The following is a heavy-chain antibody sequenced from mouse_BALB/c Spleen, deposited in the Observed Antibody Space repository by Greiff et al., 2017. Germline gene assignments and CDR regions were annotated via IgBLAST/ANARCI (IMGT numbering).Heavy chain of an antibody. D-gene: IGHD2-1*01. CDR2: ISYSGST. Sequence: EVKLMESGPGLVKPSQSLSLTCTVTGYSITSDYAWNWIRQFPGNKLEWMGYISYSGSTSYNPSLKSRISITRDTSKNQFFLQLNSVTTEDTATYYCARGIGYYGNYGYYFDYWGQGTTLTVSS. CDR1: GYSITSDYA. V-gene: IGHV3-2*02. CDR3: ARGIGYYGNYGYYFDY. J-gene: IGHJ2*01.